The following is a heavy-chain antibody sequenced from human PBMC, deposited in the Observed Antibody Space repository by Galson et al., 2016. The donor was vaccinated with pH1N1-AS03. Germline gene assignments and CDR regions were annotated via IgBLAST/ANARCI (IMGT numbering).Heavy chain of an antibody. CDR2: IDWDDDK. CDR3: ARYFYGDYSKWFDP. CDR1: GFSLSTSGMC. J-gene: IGHJ5*02. D-gene: IGHD4-17*01. Sequence: PALVKPTQTLTLTCTFSGFSLSTSGMCVSWIRQPPGKALEWLALIDWDDDKYYSTSLKTRLTISKDTSKNQVVLTMTNMDPVDTAMYYCARYFYGDYSKWFDPWGQGTLVTVSS. V-gene: IGHV2-70*01.